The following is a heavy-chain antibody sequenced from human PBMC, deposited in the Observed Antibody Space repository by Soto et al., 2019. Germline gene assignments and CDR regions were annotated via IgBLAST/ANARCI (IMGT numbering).Heavy chain of an antibody. V-gene: IGHV3-23*01. CDR1: GFGFTFSTSA. D-gene: IGHD6-13*01. CDR3: AKVGGIAAAGTMAFDI. CDR2: FRESGGTT. J-gene: IGHJ3*02. Sequence: GGSLRLSCAASGFGFTFSTSAMSWVRQAPGKGLEWVSTFRESGGTTHYANSVKGRFTISRDTSKNMLYLQMGSLRAEDTAVNYCAKVGGIAAAGTMAFDIWGQGTMVTVSS.